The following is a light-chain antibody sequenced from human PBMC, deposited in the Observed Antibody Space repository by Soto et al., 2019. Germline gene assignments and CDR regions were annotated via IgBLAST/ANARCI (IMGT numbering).Light chain of an antibody. CDR2: DGS. Sequence: DIQMTQSPSSLSASVGDRVTITCQASQDITNYLNWYQQKPGKAPRLLVYDGSNLDTRVPSRFGGRSSGTHFSFTISSLHPEDIATYYCQQFDSLPITFGQGTRLEI. CDR3: QQFDSLPIT. J-gene: IGKJ5*01. CDR1: QDITNY. V-gene: IGKV1-33*01.